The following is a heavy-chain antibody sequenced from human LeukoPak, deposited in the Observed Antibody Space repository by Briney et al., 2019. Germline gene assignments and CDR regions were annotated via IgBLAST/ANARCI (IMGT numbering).Heavy chain of an antibody. D-gene: IGHD2-8*01. CDR2: IRAYNGNT. J-gene: IGHJ6*03. Sequence: VASVKVSCKASGYTFTSYGISWVRQAPGQGLEWMGWIRAYNGNTNYAQKLQGRVTMTTDTSTSTAYMELRSLRSDDTAVYYCARSDGLIKWSIYYYYYMDVWGKGTTVTVSS. CDR3: ARSDGLIKWSIYYYYYMDV. V-gene: IGHV1-18*01. CDR1: GYTFTSYG.